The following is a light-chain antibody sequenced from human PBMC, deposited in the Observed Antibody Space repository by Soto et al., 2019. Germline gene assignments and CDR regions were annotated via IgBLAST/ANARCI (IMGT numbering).Light chain of an antibody. J-gene: IGKJ1*01. CDR1: QSIGSSS. V-gene: IGKV3-20*01. CDR3: HQVGTSPTWP. Sequence: NVLNKSPGTLSLSQEGRAILSCRASQSIGSSSLAWFQQRPGQAPRLLIYDVSTRATAIPDRFSGSGSGTAFTLTISRLYPEDFAVYYCHQVGTSPTWPFGQ. CDR2: DVS.